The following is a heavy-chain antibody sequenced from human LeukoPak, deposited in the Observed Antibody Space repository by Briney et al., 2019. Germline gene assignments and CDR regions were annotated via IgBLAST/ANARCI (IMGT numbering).Heavy chain of an antibody. CDR3: VRESRPGGAMGLYHNLDY. CDR1: GFTFTNAW. D-gene: IGHD1-1*01. V-gene: IGHV3-7*01. Sequence: GGSLRLSCAASGFTFTNAWMTWVRQTPGKGLEWVANIKEDGTEKNLVDSVKGRFTISRDNTKNLLFLEMNNLRGDDTAIYYCVRESRPGGAMGLYHNLDYWGQGTLVAVSS. CDR2: IKEDGTEK. J-gene: IGHJ4*02.